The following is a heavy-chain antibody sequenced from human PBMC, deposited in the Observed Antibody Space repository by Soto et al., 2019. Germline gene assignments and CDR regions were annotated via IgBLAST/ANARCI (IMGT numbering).Heavy chain of an antibody. J-gene: IGHJ4*02. D-gene: IGHD6-13*01. CDR2: IYTDDST. CDR1: GFIFSSHG. CDR3: AKVSSSWYAGFFDL. Sequence: GVLRLSCAASGFIFSSHGMHWVRQAPGKGLEWLSVIYTDDSTYYADSVKGRFTISRHNSKNTLYLQMNSLRAEDTAVYYCAKVSSSWYAGFFDLWGQGTLVTVSS. V-gene: IGHV3-NL1*01.